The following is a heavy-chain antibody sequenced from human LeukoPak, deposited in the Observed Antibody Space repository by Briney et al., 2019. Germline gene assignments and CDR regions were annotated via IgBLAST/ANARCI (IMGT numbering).Heavy chain of an antibody. CDR3: ARTYYDSSVGGYAFDI. CDR1: GFTFSSYS. D-gene: IGHD3-22*01. CDR2: ISSSSSYI. J-gene: IGHJ3*02. Sequence: GGSLRLSCAASGFTFSSYSMNWVRQAPGKGLEWVSSISSSSSYIYYANSVKGRFTISRDNAKNSLYLQMNSLRAEDTAVYYCARTYYDSSVGGYAFDIWGQGTMVTVSS. V-gene: IGHV3-21*01.